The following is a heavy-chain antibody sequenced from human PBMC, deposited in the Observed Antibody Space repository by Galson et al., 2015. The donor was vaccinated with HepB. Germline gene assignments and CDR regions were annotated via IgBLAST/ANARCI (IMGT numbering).Heavy chain of an antibody. CDR2: LYSGGIT. D-gene: IGHD6-19*01. CDR3: AREAVAVAGSLDY. V-gene: IGHV3-53*01. Sequence: SLRLSCAASGFTVSNNYMSWVRQTPGKGLEWVSVLYSGGITYYADSVKGRFTISRDNSKNTLYLQMNSLRAEDTAVYYCAREAVAVAGSLDYWGQGTLVTVSS. J-gene: IGHJ4*02. CDR1: GFTVSNNY.